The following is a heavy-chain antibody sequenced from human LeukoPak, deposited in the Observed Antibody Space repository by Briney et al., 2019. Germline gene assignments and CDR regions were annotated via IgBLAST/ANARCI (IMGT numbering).Heavy chain of an antibody. Sequence: VKVSCKASGYTFTSYAMHWVRQAPGQRLEWMGWINAGNGNTKYSQKFQGRVTITRDTSASTAYMELSSLRSEDTAVYYCARASEYSSSLDYWGQGTLVTVSS. CDR1: GYTFTSYA. CDR2: INAGNGNT. J-gene: IGHJ4*02. CDR3: ARASEYSSSLDY. V-gene: IGHV1-3*01. D-gene: IGHD6-6*01.